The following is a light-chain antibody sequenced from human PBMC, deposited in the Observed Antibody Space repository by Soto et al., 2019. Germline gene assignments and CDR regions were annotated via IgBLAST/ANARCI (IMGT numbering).Light chain of an antibody. J-gene: IGKJ1*01. CDR3: QHSYTTPPWT. Sequence: DIQMTQSPSSLSASVGERVTITCGASQSILKYLNWYQQKPGKAPNLLISAASNLQSGVPSRFSGSGSGTDFTLTISSLQPEDFATYYCQHSYTTPPWTFGQGTKVDIK. CDR1: QSILKY. V-gene: IGKV1-39*01. CDR2: AAS.